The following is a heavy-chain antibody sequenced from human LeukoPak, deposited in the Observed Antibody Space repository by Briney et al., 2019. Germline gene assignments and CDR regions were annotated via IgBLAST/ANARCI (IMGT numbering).Heavy chain of an antibody. CDR1: GGFLSSYY. D-gene: IGHD5/OR15-5a*01. CDR2: MYYSGST. Sequence: SETLSLTCTVSGGFLSSYYWSWIRQPAGKGLEWIGYMYYSGSTNYSPSLKSRVTISVDTSKNQFSLKLSSVTAADTVVYYCARVYGYNQYYFDYWGQRTLVTVSS. J-gene: IGHJ4*02. CDR3: ARVYGYNQYYFDY. V-gene: IGHV4-59*01.